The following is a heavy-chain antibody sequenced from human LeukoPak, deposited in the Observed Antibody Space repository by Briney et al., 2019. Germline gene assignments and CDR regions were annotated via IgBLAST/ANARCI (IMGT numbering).Heavy chain of an antibody. J-gene: IGHJ5*02. Sequence: GGSLRLSCAASGFTFSSYALHWVRQAPGQGLVWVSGISGDKSHTAYADSVKGRFAISRDNAKNTLHLQMNSLRDEDTAVYYCATATFYATSGYFPSWGQGTLVTVSS. D-gene: IGHD3-22*01. V-gene: IGHV3-74*01. CDR1: GFTFSSYA. CDR2: ISGDKSHT. CDR3: ATATFYATSGYFPS.